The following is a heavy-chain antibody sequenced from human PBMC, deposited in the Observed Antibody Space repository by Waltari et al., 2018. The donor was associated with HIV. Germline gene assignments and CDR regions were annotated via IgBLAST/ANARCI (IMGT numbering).Heavy chain of an antibody. D-gene: IGHD6-13*01. CDR3: ALYAAGSFRRNWFDP. V-gene: IGHV4-59*01. CDR1: GGSISSYY. CDR2: LYYSGST. J-gene: IGHJ5*02. Sequence: QVQLQESGPGLVKPSETLSLTCTVSGGSISSYYWSWIRQPPGKGLEWIGYLYYSGSTNYNPALKSRVTISVDTSKNQFSLKLSSVTAADTAVYYCALYAAGSFRRNWFDPWGQGTLVTVSS.